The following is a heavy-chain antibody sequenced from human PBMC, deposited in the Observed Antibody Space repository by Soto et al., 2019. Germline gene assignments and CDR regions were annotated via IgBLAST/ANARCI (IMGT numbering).Heavy chain of an antibody. Sequence: PSETLSLTCSVSGDSISSADYFWTWIRQSPGKGLEWMGYIFHSGTTYYNPSLKGRLLISIENSKNQFSLRLTSVTAADSAVYFCAREPYHPKARNDFWGPGTLVTVSS. J-gene: IGHJ4*02. V-gene: IGHV4-30-4*01. CDR3: AREPYHPKARNDF. CDR1: GDSISSADYF. CDR2: IFHSGTT.